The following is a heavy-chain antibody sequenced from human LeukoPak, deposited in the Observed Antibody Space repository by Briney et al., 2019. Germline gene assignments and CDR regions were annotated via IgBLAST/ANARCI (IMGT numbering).Heavy chain of an antibody. CDR2: INTDGSTT. D-gene: IGHD4/OR15-4a*01. J-gene: IGHJ4*02. V-gene: IGHV3-74*01. CDR1: GFTFSSHW. Sequence: GGSLRLSCAASGFTFSSHWLHWVRQAPGKGLVWVSRINTDGSTTTYADSVKGRFTVSRDNAKNILYLYMDSLRADDTAVYFCTRDGVTNYDYWGRGTLVTVSS. CDR3: TRDGVTNYDY.